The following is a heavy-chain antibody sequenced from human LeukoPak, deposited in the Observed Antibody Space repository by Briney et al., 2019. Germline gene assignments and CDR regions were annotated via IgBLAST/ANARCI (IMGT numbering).Heavy chain of an antibody. CDR2: IKKDGSEK. J-gene: IGHJ3*02. CDR1: GFTFSSYW. V-gene: IGHV3-7*03. Sequence: GGSLRLSCAASGFTFSSYWMSWVRQAPGKGLEWVANIKKDGSEKYYVDSVKGRFIISRDNAKNSLYLQMNSLRAEDTALYYCAKDISPNYCSSTSCYSGRDDAFDIWGQGTMVTVSS. D-gene: IGHD2-2*02. CDR3: AKDISPNYCSSTSCYSGRDDAFDI.